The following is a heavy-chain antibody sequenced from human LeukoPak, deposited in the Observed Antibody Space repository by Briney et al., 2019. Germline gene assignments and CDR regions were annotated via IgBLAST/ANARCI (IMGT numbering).Heavy chain of an antibody. CDR1: GGSFSGYY. CDR3: ARAGGYYDFWSGYYTGAYFDY. D-gene: IGHD3-3*01. V-gene: IGHV4-34*01. J-gene: IGHJ4*02. CDR2: INHSGST. Sequence: SSETLSLTCAVYGGSFSGYYWSWIRQPPGKGLEWIGEINHSGSTNYNPSLESRVTISVDTSKNQFSLKLSSVTAADTAVYYCARAGGYYDFWSGYYTGAYFDYWGQGTLVTVSS.